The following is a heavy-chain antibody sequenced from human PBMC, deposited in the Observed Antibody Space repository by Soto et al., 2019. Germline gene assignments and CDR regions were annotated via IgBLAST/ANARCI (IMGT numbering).Heavy chain of an antibody. CDR2: ISAYNGNT. V-gene: IGHV1-18*03. CDR1: GYTFTSYG. D-gene: IGHD3-10*01. CDR3: ARDRDLTYFDH. Sequence: QVQLVQSGAEVKKPGASVKVSCKASGYTFTSYGISWVRQAPGQGLEWMGWISAYNGNTNYAQKFQGRVTMTTDASTSTAYMELRSLRSADMAVDYCARDRDLTYFDHWGQGTLVTVSS. J-gene: IGHJ4*02.